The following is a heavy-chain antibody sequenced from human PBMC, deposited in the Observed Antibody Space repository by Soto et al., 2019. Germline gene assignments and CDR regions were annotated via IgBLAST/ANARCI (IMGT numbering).Heavy chain of an antibody. V-gene: IGHV1-69*13. CDR1: GGTFSSYA. D-gene: IGHD3-22*01. CDR3: ARVKGSGYHNWFDP. J-gene: IGHJ5*02. Sequence: GASVKVSCKASGGTFSSYAISWVRQAPGQGLEWMGGIIPIFGTANYAQKFQGRVTITADESTSTAYMELRSLRSDDTAVYYCARVKGSGYHNWFDPWGQGTLVTVSS. CDR2: IIPIFGTA.